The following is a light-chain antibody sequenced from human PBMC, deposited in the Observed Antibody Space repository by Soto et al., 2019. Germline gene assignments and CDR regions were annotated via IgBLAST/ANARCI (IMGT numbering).Light chain of an antibody. CDR3: QEYKTGPGYN. Sequence: DIQMTQSPSTLSASVGDRVTITCRASQSFGRWLAWYQQKPGKAPELLIYKTSTLERGVPSRFSGSGSGTEFTLTIISLQPDDFATYYCQEYKTGPGYNFGQGTRLEIK. J-gene: IGKJ2*01. CDR1: QSFGRW. V-gene: IGKV1-5*03. CDR2: KTS.